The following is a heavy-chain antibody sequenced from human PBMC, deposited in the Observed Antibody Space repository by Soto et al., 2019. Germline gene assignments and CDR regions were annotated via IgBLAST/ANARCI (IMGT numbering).Heavy chain of an antibody. CDR1: GYTFTSYG. CDR2: ISAHNGNT. CDR3: ARGRYGDY. J-gene: IGHJ4*02. D-gene: IGHD1-1*01. V-gene: IGHV1-18*01. Sequence: QVHLVQSGAEVKKPGASVKVSCKASGYTFTSYGITWVRQAPGQGLEWMGWISAHNGNTDYAQKLQGRVIVTRDTSTGTAYMELRSLEADDTAVYYCARGRYGDYWGQGALVTVSS.